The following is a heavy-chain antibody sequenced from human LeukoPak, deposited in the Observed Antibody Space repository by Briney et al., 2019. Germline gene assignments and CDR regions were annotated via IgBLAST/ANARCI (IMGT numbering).Heavy chain of an antibody. CDR3: ARDASDSSGYYQLDY. CDR1: GYNFIAYN. V-gene: IGHV1-46*01. J-gene: IGHJ4*02. Sequence: ASVKVSCKASGYNFIAYNMHWVRQAPGQGLEWMGIFNPSAGSASYPQKLQGRVTMTTDTSTSTAYMELRSLRSDDTAVYYCARDASDSSGYYQLDYWGQGTLVTVSS. D-gene: IGHD3-22*01. CDR2: FNPSAGSA.